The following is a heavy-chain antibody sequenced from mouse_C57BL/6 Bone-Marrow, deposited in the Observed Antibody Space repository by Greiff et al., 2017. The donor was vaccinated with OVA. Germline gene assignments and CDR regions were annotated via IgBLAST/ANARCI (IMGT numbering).Heavy chain of an antibody. CDR1: GYAFSSSW. J-gene: IGHJ4*01. D-gene: IGHD1-1*01. V-gene: IGHV1-82*01. CDR3: ASGGSSPYAMDY. CDR2: IYPGDGDT. Sequence: QVQLKQSGPELVKPGASVKISCKASGYAFSSSWMNWVKQRPGKGLEWIGRIYPGDGDTNYNGKFKGKATLTADKSSSTAYMQLSSLTSEDSAVYFCASGGSSPYAMDYWGQGTSVTVSS.